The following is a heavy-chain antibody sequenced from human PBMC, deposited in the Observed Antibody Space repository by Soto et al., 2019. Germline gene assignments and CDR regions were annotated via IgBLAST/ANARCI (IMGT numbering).Heavy chain of an antibody. CDR1: GYTLTSYG. CDR3: ARVRIAAAGGIYYYYGMDV. J-gene: IGHJ6*02. Sequence: ASVKVSCKASGYTLTSYGISWVRQAPGQGLEWMGWISAYNGNTNYAQKLQGRVTMTTDTSTSTAYMELRSLRSDDTAVYYCARVRIAAAGGIYYYYGMDVWGQGTTVTVSS. V-gene: IGHV1-18*04. CDR2: ISAYNGNT. D-gene: IGHD6-13*01.